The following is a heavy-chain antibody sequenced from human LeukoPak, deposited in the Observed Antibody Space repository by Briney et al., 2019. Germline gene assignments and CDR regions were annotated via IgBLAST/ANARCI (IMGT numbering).Heavy chain of an antibody. CDR3: ASGSLGDGYGVGDYYQYMDV. CDR1: GGTFNSYA. J-gene: IGHJ6*03. V-gene: IGHV1-69*05. Sequence: SVKVSCKASGGTFNSYAISWVRQAPGQGLEWMGGIMPLFGTANYAQEFQGRVTFTRDESASTAYMEVSSLRSEDTAVYYCASGSLGDGYGVGDYYQYMDVWGKGTTVTVSS. CDR2: IMPLFGTA. D-gene: IGHD5-24*01.